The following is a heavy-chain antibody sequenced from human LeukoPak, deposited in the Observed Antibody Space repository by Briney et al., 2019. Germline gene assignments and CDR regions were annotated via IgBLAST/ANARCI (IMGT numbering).Heavy chain of an antibody. V-gene: IGHV3-33*01. J-gene: IGHJ6*02. CDR3: AREGCSSTSCYFDYYYGMDV. CDR2: IWYDGSNK. D-gene: IGHD2-2*01. CDR1: GFTFSSYG. Sequence: GGSLRLSCAASGFTFSSYGMHWVRQAPGKGLEWVAVIWYDGSNKYYADSVKGRFTISRDNSKNTLYQQMNSLRAEDTAVYYCAREGCSSTSCYFDYYYGMDVWGQGTTVTVSS.